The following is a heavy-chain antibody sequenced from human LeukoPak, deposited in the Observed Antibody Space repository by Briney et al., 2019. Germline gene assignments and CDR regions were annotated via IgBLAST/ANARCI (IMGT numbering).Heavy chain of an antibody. D-gene: IGHD2-15*01. CDR3: ARGLGVVVVAATPYYYYMDV. V-gene: IGHV1-18*01. CDR1: GYTFTSYG. J-gene: IGHJ6*03. Sequence: ASVKVSCKASGYTFTSYGISWVRQAPGQGLEWMGWISAYNGNTNYAQKFQGRVTITADKSTNTAYMELSSLRSEDTAVYYCARGLGVVVVAATPYYYYMDVWGKGTTVTVSS. CDR2: ISAYNGNT.